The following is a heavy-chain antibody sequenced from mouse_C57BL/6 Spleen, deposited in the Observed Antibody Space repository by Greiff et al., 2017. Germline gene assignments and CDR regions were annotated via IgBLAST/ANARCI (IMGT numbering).Heavy chain of an antibody. CDR3: ARNGGYGY. D-gene: IGHD2-10*02. CDR2: IDPSDSYT. V-gene: IGHV1-59*01. Sequence: QVQLQQPGAELVRPGTSVKLSCKASGYTFTSYWMHWVKQRPGQGLEWIGVIDPSDSYTNYNQKFKGKATLTVDTSSSTAYMQLSSLTSEDSAVYYCARNGGYGYWGQGTTLTVSS. CDR1: GYTFTSYW. J-gene: IGHJ2*01.